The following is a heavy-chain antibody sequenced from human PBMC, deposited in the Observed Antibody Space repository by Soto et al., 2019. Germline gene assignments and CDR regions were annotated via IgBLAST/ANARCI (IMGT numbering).Heavy chain of an antibody. Sequence: ASVKVSCKASGGTFSSYAISWVRQAPGQGLEWMGGIIPIFGTANYAQKFQGRVTITADESTSTAYMELSSLRSEDTAVYYCARDIQNWNYLDYWGQGTLVTVSS. CDR3: ARDIQNWNYLDY. CDR2: IIPIFGTA. J-gene: IGHJ4*02. V-gene: IGHV1-69*13. CDR1: GGTFSSYA. D-gene: IGHD1-1*01.